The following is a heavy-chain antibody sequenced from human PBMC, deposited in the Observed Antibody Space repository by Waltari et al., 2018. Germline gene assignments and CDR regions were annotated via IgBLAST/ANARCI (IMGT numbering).Heavy chain of an antibody. V-gene: IGHV3-74*03. CDR3: AREGKDRAFDY. CDR2: INSDGSTT. CDR1: GFTFCNYW. J-gene: IGHJ4*02. Sequence: EVQLVESGGGLVQPGGSLRLSCAASGFTFCNYWMHWVRQSPGTGLVWVSRINSDGSTTTYADSVKGRFTISRDNAKNTLYLQMNGLTADDTAVYYCAREGKDRAFDYWGQGTLGTVSS. D-gene: IGHD2-15*01.